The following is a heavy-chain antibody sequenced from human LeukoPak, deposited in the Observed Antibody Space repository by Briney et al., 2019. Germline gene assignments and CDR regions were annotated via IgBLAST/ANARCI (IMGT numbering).Heavy chain of an antibody. J-gene: IGHJ4*02. Sequence: ASVKVSCKASGGTFSSYAISWVRQAPGQGLEWMGGIIPIFGIANYAQKFQGRVAITADESTSTAYMELSSLRSEDTAAYYCASWNGYSYGYSGYWGQGTLVTVSS. CDR1: GGTFSSYA. CDR2: IIPIFGIA. D-gene: IGHD5-18*01. V-gene: IGHV1-69*01. CDR3: ASWNGYSYGYSGY.